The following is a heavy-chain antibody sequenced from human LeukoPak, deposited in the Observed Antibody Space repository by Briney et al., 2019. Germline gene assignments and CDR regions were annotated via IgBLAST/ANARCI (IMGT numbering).Heavy chain of an antibody. CDR3: TRENYFDS. CDR1: GGSISSYY. V-gene: IGHV4-4*07. J-gene: IGHJ4*02. CDR2: IYTSGST. Sequence: SETLSLTCTVSGGSISSYYWSWIRQPAGKGLEWIGRIYTSGSTNHNPSLTSRVTMSVDTSKNQFSLRLNSVTAADTAVYYCTRENYFDSWGQGTLVTVSS.